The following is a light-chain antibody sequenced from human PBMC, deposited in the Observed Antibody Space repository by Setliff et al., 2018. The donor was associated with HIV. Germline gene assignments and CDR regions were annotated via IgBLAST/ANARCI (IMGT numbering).Light chain of an antibody. J-gene: IGLJ1*01. CDR2: EVS. V-gene: IGLV2-14*01. CDR1: SSDIGSYNY. CDR3: SSYAITNTLP. Sequence: QSVLTQPASLSGSPGQSITISCTGTSSDIGSYNYVSWYQHHPGKAPKLMIYEVSNRPSGVSNRFSGFKSGNTASLTISGLQADDEADYYCSSYAITNTLPFGTGTRSPS.